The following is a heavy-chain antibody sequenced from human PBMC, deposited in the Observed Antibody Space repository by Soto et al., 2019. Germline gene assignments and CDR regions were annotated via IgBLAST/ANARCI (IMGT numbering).Heavy chain of an antibody. CDR1: GFSLTTSGVG. D-gene: IGHD3-3*01. CDR3: AHRVLRTVFGLVTTTASYFDF. V-gene: IGHV2-5*02. Sequence: QITLNESGPTPVKPRQTLTLTCTFSGFSLTTSGVGVGWIRQSPGTAPEWLALLYWDDDKRYSPSLKSRLTITKDTSKNQVVLTMADLDPADTATYYCAHRVLRTVFGLVTTTASYFDFWGQGTPVAVSS. CDR2: LYWDDDK. J-gene: IGHJ4*02.